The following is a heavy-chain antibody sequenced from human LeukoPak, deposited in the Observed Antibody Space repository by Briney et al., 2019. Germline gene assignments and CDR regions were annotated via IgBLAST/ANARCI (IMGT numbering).Heavy chain of an antibody. CDR1: GFTFTSSA. CDR2: IVVGSGNT. CDR3: AASPHYYDSSGPYGY. J-gene: IGHJ4*02. V-gene: IGHV1-58*02. D-gene: IGHD3-22*01. Sequence: ASGKVSCKASGFTFTSSAMQWVRQARGQRLEWIGWIVVGSGNTNYAQKFQERVTITRDMSTSTAYMELSSLRSEDTAVYYCAASPHYYDSSGPYGYWGQGTLVTVSS.